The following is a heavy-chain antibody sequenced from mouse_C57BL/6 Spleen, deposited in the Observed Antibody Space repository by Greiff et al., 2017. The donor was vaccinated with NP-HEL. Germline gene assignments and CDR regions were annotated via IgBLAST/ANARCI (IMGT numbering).Heavy chain of an antibody. J-gene: IGHJ3*01. CDR3: ARLYSKSWFAY. CDR1: GFTFSSYG. D-gene: IGHD2-5*01. V-gene: IGHV5-6*01. CDR2: ISSGGSYT. Sequence: EVKLMESGGDLVKPGGSLKLSCAASGFTFSSYGMSWVRQTPDKRLEWVATISSGGSYTYYPDSVKGRFTISRDNAKNTLYLQMSSLKSEDTAMYYCARLYSKSWFAYWGQGTLVTVSA.